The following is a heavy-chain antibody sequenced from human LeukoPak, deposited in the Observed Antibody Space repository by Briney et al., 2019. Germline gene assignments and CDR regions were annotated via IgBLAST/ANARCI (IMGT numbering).Heavy chain of an antibody. V-gene: IGHV3-7*01. J-gene: IGHJ4*02. CDR2: INADGSEK. D-gene: IGHD3-9*01. CDR3: ARESRGYNILTGYYTQLDY. Sequence: GGSLRLSCAASGFTFRSHWTSWVRQAPGKGLEWVANINADGSEKFYVDSMKGRFSISRDNAESSVSLQMGSLRGEDTAVYYCARESRGYNILTGYYTQLDYWGQGTRVTVSS. CDR1: GFTFRSHW.